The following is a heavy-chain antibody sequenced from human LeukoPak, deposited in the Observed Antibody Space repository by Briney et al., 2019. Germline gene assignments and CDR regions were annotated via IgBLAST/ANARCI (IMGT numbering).Heavy chain of an antibody. Sequence: SETLSLTRAVSGDSISSFYWSWIRQSPGKGLEWIGNIDHSGNTNYNPSLKSRVRISADTSKNQFSLRLSSVTAADTAVYYCARWDIVVAPAAIEGALDIWGQGTMVTVSS. CDR2: IDHSGNT. CDR3: ARWDIVVAPAAIEGALDI. D-gene: IGHD2-2*01. J-gene: IGHJ3*02. V-gene: IGHV4-59*01. CDR1: GDSISSFY.